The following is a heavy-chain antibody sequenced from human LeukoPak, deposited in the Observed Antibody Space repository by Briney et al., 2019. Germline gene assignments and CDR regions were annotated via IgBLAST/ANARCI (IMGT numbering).Heavy chain of an antibody. J-gene: IGHJ4*02. V-gene: IGHV3-30*18. CDR2: ISYDGSNK. Sequence: GGSLRLSCAASGFTLSAYAMHWVRQAPGKGLEWVALISYDGSNKYYADFEKGRFTISRDSSKNTLYLQVNSLRAEDTAVYYCAKEGLGSSWYPNYFDYWGQGTLVTVSS. CDR1: GFTLSAYA. D-gene: IGHD6-13*01. CDR3: AKEGLGSSWYPNYFDY.